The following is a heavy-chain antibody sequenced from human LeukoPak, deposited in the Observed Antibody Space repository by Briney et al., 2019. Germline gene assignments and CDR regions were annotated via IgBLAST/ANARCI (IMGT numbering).Heavy chain of an antibody. J-gene: IGHJ4*02. CDR3: ARVFSTMEGVD. V-gene: IGHV4-59*01. CDR2: IYYNGST. CDR1: GGSISSYY. Sequence: PSETLSLTCTVSGGSISSYYWSWIRQPPGKGLEWIGFIYYNGSTNYNPSLKSRVTISVDTSKNQFSLKLSSVTAADTAVYYCARVFSTMEGVDWGQGTLVTVS. D-gene: IGHD3-22*01.